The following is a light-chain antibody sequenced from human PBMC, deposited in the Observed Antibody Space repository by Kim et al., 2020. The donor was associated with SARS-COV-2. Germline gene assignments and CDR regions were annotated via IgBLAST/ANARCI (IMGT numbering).Light chain of an antibody. CDR3: AAWDDSLSGPV. CDR2: RNN. V-gene: IGLV1-47*01. Sequence: QSVLTQPPSASGTPGQRVTISCSGSSSNIGSNYVYWYQQLPRTAPKLLIYRNNQRPPGVPDRFSGAKSGTSASLAISGLRSEDEADYYCAAWDDSLSGPVFGGGTQLTVL. J-gene: IGLJ2*01. CDR1: SSNIGSNY.